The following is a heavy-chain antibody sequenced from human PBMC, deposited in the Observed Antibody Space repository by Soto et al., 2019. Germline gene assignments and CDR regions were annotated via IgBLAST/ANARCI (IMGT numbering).Heavy chain of an antibody. CDR2: ISGSGGGT. CDR3: AKAWMDYARLRYFDH. V-gene: IGHV3-23*01. Sequence: EMQLLESGGGLVQPGGSLRLSCAASGFTFSSYAMSWVRQAPGKGLEWVSAISGSGGGTYYADSVKGRFTISRDNSKNTLYLQMNSLRAEDTAVYSCAKAWMDYARLRYFDHWGQGTLVTVSS. D-gene: IGHD2-2*01. CDR1: GFTFSSYA. J-gene: IGHJ4*02.